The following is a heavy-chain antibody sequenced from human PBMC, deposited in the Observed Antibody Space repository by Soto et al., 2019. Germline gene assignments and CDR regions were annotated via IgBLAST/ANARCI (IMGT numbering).Heavy chain of an antibody. V-gene: IGHV3-48*02. D-gene: IGHD6-19*01. Sequence: PGGSLRLSCAASGFTFSSYSMNWVRQAPGKGLGWVSYISSSSSTIYYADSVKGRFTISRDNAKNSLYLQMNSLRDEDTAVYYCARDAQLAQALDNWFDPWGQGTLVTVSS. CDR1: GFTFSSYS. CDR3: ARDAQLAQALDNWFDP. CDR2: ISSSSSTI. J-gene: IGHJ5*02.